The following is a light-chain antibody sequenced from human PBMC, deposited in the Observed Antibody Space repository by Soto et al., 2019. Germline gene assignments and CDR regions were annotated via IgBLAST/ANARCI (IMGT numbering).Light chain of an antibody. V-gene: IGKV4-1*01. J-gene: IGKJ3*01. CDR2: WAS. CDR3: HQYFSTPFT. CDR1: LSVLKSLDNKNY. Sequence: DVVMTQSPDSLAVSLGERATINCKSSLSVLKSLDNKNYIAWYQQKAGQPPKLLLYWASTRKSGVPDRFSGSGSGTDFTLTINSLQAGDVAVYYCHQYFSTPFTFGPGTKVDIK.